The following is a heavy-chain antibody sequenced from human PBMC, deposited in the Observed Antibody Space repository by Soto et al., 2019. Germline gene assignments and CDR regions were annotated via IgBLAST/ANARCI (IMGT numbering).Heavy chain of an antibody. V-gene: IGHV1-69*02. J-gene: IGHJ6*03. Sequence: GASVKVSCKASGSSFISYSFTWVRQAPGQGLEWMGRIIPIQGKANYALKFQDRVTITADRSTRTAYMELRSLRVEDTAVYYCARVGYYDFWSGTISHSYYMDVWGKGTTVTVSS. D-gene: IGHD3-3*01. CDR2: IIPIQGKA. CDR1: GSSFISYS. CDR3: ARVGYYDFWSGTISHSYYMDV.